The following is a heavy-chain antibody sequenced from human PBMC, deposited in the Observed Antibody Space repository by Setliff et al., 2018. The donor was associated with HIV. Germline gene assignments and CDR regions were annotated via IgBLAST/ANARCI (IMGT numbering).Heavy chain of an antibody. CDR3: ARARYIVIRGDAGMDV. J-gene: IGHJ6*02. CDR2: IFHSGST. CDR1: GYSISSGYY. D-gene: IGHD3-10*01. V-gene: IGHV4-38-2*01. Sequence: SETLSLTCAVSGYSISSGYYWGWIRQPPGKGLEWIGIIFHSGSTYYNPSLKSRVTISVDTSKNQFSLKLSSVTAADTAVYYCARARYIVIRGDAGMDVWGPGTTVTVSS.